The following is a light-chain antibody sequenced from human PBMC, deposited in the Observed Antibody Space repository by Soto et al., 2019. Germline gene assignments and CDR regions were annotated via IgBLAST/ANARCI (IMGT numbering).Light chain of an antibody. CDR1: SSDIGSYNL. CDR2: EGT. Sequence: QSVLTQPASVSGSPGQSITISCTGTSSDIGSYNLVSWYQHHPGKAPKLMIYEGTERPAGVSNRFSGSKSGNTASLTISGLQAEDEADYYCCSYAGSNTPYVFGTGTKLTVL. V-gene: IGLV2-23*01. CDR3: CSYAGSNTPYV. J-gene: IGLJ1*01.